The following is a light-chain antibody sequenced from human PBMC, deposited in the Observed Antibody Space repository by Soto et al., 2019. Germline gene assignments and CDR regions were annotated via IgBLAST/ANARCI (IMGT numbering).Light chain of an antibody. CDR3: ATWDDSLTAAV. CDR1: NSNGNSF. CDR2: DND. V-gene: IGLV1-51*01. J-gene: IGLJ1*01. Sequence: QSVLTQPPSMSAAPGQKVTISCSGRNSNGNSFVSWYQHAPGTAPKLLIYDNDKRPSGIPDRLSGSKSGMSATLDITGVQTGDEADYYCATWDDSLTAAVFGPGTKLTVL.